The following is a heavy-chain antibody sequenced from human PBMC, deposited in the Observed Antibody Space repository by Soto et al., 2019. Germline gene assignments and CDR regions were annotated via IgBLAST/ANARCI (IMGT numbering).Heavy chain of an antibody. V-gene: IGHV3-33*01. CDR3: AARSPDFDY. CDR2: IWDDGRNK. Sequence: QVQLVESGGGVVQPGRSLRLSCAASGFTFSSYGMHWVRQAPGKGLEWVAVIWDDGRNKYYADFVKGRFTISRDNSKNPRYLEMNSLRAEDTAVYSGAARSPDFDYWGQGTLVTVSS. CDR1: GFTFSSYG. J-gene: IGHJ4*02.